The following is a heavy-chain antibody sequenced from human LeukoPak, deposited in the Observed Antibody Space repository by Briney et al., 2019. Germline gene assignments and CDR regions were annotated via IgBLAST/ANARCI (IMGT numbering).Heavy chain of an antibody. CDR1: GGSFSGYY. J-gene: IGHJ4*02. CDR3: ARLNYYDSSVDY. D-gene: IGHD3-22*01. CDR2: INHSGST. Sequence: SETLSVTCAVYGGSFSGYYWSWIRQPPGKGLEWIGEINHSGSTNYNPSLKSRVTISVDTSKNQFSLKLSSVTAADTAVYYCARLNYYDSSVDYWGQGTLVTVSS. V-gene: IGHV4-34*01.